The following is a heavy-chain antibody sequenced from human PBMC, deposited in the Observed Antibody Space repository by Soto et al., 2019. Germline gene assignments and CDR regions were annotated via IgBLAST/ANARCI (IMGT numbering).Heavy chain of an antibody. D-gene: IGHD2-2*01. J-gene: IGHJ6*03. CDR2: INPSGGST. CDR1: GYTFTSYY. V-gene: IGHV1-46*03. CDR3: ARDACSSTSCANHYYYYMDV. Sequence: AASVKVSCKASGYTFTSYYMHWVRQAPGQGLEWMGIINPSGGSTSYAQKFQGRVTMTRDTSTSTVYMELSSLRSEDTAVYYCARDACSSTSCANHYYYYMDVWGKGTTVTVSS.